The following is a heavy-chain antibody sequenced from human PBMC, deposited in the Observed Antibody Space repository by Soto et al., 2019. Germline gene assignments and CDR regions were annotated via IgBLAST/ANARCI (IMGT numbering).Heavy chain of an antibody. CDR3: ARDLAGGIPDY. V-gene: IGHV4-59*12. CDR2: IYYDGGT. CDR1: GGYIRSYY. Sequence: SETLSLTCSVSGGYIRSYYWSWIRQPPGKGLESIANIYYDGGTYYNPSLKSRVTISFDTSKNQFSLKLSSLTAEDTAVYYCARDLAGGIPDYWGQGTRVTVSS. J-gene: IGHJ4*02. D-gene: IGHD6-13*01.